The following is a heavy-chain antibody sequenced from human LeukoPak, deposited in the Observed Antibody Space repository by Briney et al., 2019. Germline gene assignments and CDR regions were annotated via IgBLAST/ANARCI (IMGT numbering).Heavy chain of an antibody. Sequence: KPSETLSLTCTVSGGSISNYYWSWIRQPAGKGLEWIGRIYTSGSTNYNPSLKSRVTMSVDTSKNQFSLKLSSVTAADTAVYYCARFSIETTVTTWAAFDIWGQGTMVTVSS. CDR3: ARFSIETTVTTWAAFDI. CDR2: IYTSGST. CDR1: GGSISNYY. D-gene: IGHD4-17*01. V-gene: IGHV4-4*07. J-gene: IGHJ3*02.